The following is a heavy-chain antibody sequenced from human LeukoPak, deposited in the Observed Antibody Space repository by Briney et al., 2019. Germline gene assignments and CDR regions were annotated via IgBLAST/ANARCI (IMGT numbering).Heavy chain of an antibody. V-gene: IGHV4-61*02. D-gene: IGHD6-13*01. Sequence: SQTLSLTCTVSGGSISSGSYYWSWIRQPAGKGLEWIGRIYTSGSTNYNPSLKSRVTISVDTSKNQFSLKLSSVTAADTAVYYCARASTALQQQIDYWGQGTLVTVSS. CDR2: IYTSGST. CDR3: ARASTALQQQIDY. CDR1: GGSISSGSYY. J-gene: IGHJ4*02.